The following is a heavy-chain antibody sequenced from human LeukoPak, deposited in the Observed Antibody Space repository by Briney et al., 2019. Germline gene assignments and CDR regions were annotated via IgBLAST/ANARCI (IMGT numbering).Heavy chain of an antibody. CDR1: GYTLTELS. CDR3: ATALLWFGELTTSDY. CDR2: FDPEDGET. J-gene: IGHJ4*02. D-gene: IGHD3-10*01. Sequence: ASVKVSCKVSGYTLTELSMHWVRQAPGKGLEWMGGFDPEDGETTYAQKFQGRVTMTEDTSTDTAYMELSSLRSEDTAVYYCATALLWFGELTTSDYWGQGTLVTVSS. V-gene: IGHV1-24*01.